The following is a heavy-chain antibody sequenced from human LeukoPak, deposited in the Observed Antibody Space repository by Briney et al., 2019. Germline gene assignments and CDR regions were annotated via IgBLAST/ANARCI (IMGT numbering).Heavy chain of an antibody. CDR2: IYYSGST. V-gene: IGHV4-59*12. CDR3: AREGRMSMGIEY. Sequence: PSETLSLTCTVSGGSISSYYWSWIRQPPGKGLEWIGYIYYSGSTNYNPSLKSRVTISVDTSKNQFSLKLSSVTAADTAVYFCAREGRMSMGIEYWGQGTLVTVSS. D-gene: IGHD4/OR15-4a*01. CDR1: GGSISSYY. J-gene: IGHJ4*02.